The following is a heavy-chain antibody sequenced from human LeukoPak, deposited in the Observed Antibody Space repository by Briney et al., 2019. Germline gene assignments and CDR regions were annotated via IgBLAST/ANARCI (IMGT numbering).Heavy chain of an antibody. Sequence: SETLSLTCTVSGGSISSYYWSWIRQPPGKGLEWIGYISYSGNTNYNPSLKSRVTISVDTSKNQFSLKLSSVTAADTAVYYCARQGGYIAPLALWGQGTLVTVSA. J-gene: IGHJ4*02. CDR1: GGSISSYY. V-gene: IGHV4-59*08. D-gene: IGHD6-13*01. CDR3: ARQGGYIAPLAL. CDR2: ISYSGNT.